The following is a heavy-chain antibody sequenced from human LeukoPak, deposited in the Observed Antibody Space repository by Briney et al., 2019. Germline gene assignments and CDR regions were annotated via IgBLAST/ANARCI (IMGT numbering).Heavy chain of an antibody. J-gene: IGHJ5*02. CDR1: GFTFSSYA. CDR3: AKAPYNTYMAWFDL. V-gene: IGHV3-23*01. CDR2: ISGGGDNT. D-gene: IGHD1-14*01. Sequence: GGSLRLSCAASGFTFSSYAMSWVRQAPGKGLEWLSGISGGGDNTYYADSVKGRFTISRDNSKNTVYLQMDSLRADDTALYYCAKAPYNTYMAWFDLWGQGTLVTVSS.